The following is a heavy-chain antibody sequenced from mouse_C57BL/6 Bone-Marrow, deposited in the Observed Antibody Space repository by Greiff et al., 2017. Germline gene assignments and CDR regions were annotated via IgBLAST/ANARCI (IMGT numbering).Heavy chain of an antibody. CDR3: ARRYEYDWFAY. D-gene: IGHD2-4*01. V-gene: IGHV5-17*01. J-gene: IGHJ3*01. Sequence: EVKLVESGGGLVKPGASLKLSCAASGFTFSDSGMNWVRQAPGKGLEWVGYISRGSGTIYYADTVKGRFTISRDNAKNTLFLQMTSLRSEDAAMYCCARRYEYDWFAYWGQGTMVTVSA. CDR2: ISRGSGTI. CDR1: GFTFSDSG.